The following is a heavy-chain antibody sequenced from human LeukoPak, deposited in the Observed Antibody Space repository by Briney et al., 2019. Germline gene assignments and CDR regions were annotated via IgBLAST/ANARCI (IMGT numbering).Heavy chain of an antibody. CDR1: GGSISSSNW. CDR3: ARGGHLKRVYYDFWSGYYPIHYFDY. Sequence: PSGTLSLTCAVSGGSISSSNWWSWVRQPPGKGLEWIGEIYHSGSTNYNPSLKSRVTISVDTSKNQFSLKLSSVTAADTAVYYCARGGHLKRVYYDFWSGYYPIHYFDYWGQGTLVTVSS. V-gene: IGHV4-4*02. CDR2: IYHSGST. J-gene: IGHJ4*02. D-gene: IGHD3-3*01.